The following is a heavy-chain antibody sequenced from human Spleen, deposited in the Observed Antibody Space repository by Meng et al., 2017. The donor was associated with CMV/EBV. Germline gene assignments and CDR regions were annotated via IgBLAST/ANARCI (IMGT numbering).Heavy chain of an antibody. CDR3: VRDWGNLLYGMDV. CDR1: GFTFRSYT. D-gene: IGHD3-16*01. Sequence: GESLKISCAASGFTFRSYTMNWVRQPPGKGLEWVSSISSSSNFIFDADSLKGRFTISRDNAKSSLYLHMKSLRAEDTAMYYCVRDWGNLLYGMDVWGQGTTVTVSS. J-gene: IGHJ6*02. CDR2: ISSSSNFI. V-gene: IGHV3-21*06.